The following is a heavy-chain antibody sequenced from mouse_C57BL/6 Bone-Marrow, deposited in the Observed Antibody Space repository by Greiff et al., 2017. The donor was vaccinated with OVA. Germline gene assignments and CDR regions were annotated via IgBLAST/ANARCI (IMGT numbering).Heavy chain of an antibody. CDR3: ARSATAAMDY. CDR1: GYTFTSYG. V-gene: IGHV1-81*01. Sequence: LVESGAELARPGASVKLSCKASGYTFTSYGISWVKQRTGQGLEWIGEIYPRSGNTYYNEKFKGKATLTADKSSSTAYMELRSLTSEDSAVYFCARSATAAMDYWGQGTSVTVSS. CDR2: IYPRSGNT. J-gene: IGHJ4*01. D-gene: IGHD1-2*01.